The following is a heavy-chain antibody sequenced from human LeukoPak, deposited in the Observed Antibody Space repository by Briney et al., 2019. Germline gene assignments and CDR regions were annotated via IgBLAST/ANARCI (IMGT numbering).Heavy chain of an antibody. D-gene: IGHD4-11*01. CDR3: AREPDFTNYLFDY. CDR1: GFTFSSYS. V-gene: IGHV3-48*02. CDR2: ISSSSTI. Sequence: GGSLRLSCAASGFTFSSYSINWVRQAPGKGLEWVSYISSSSTIYYADSVKGRFTISRDNAKNSLYLQMNSLRDEGTAVYYCAREPDFTNYLFDYWGQGTLVTVSS. J-gene: IGHJ4*02.